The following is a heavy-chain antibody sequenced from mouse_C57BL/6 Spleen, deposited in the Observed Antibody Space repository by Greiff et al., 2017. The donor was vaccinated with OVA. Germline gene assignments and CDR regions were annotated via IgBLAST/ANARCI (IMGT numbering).Heavy chain of an antibody. CDR3: ARTERGYSNYSSYYAMDY. CDR1: GYTFTSYW. D-gene: IGHD2-5*01. CDR2: IDPSDSYT. Sequence: QVQLQQPGAELVMPGASVKLSCKASGYTFTSYWMHWVKQRPGQGLEWIGEIDPSDSYTNYNQKFKGKSTLTVDKSSSTAYMQLSSLTSEDSAVYYCARTERGYSNYSSYYAMDYWGQGTSVTVSS. J-gene: IGHJ4*01. V-gene: IGHV1-69*01.